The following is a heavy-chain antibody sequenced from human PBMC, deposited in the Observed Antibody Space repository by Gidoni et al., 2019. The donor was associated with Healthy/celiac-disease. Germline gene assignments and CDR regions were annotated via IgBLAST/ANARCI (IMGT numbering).Heavy chain of an antibody. CDR3: ARQGPQELPITGHFDY. J-gene: IGHJ4*02. CDR1: GGSISSSSYS. Sequence: QLQLQASGPGLVKPSETLSLNCTVYGGSISSSSYSWGWIRQPPGKGLVWIGSIYYSGSTYYNPSLNIRVTISVHTSKTQFSLKLSSVTSADTALYYCARQGPQELPITGHFDYWVQGTLVTVSS. V-gene: IGHV4-39*01. D-gene: IGHD1-26*01. CDR2: IYYSGST.